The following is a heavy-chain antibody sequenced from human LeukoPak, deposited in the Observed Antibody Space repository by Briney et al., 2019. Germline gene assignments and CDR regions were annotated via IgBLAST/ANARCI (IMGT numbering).Heavy chain of an antibody. CDR1: GFTFSSYW. V-gene: IGHV3-74*01. Sequence: GGSLRLSCAASGFTFSSYWMHWVRQAPGKGLVWVSRINSDGSTRSYADSVKGRFTISRDNAKNTLSLQMDSLRADDTAVYYFASARYSSGCGYWDQGTLVTVSS. CDR3: ASARYSSGCGY. CDR2: INSDGSTR. J-gene: IGHJ4*02. D-gene: IGHD6-19*01.